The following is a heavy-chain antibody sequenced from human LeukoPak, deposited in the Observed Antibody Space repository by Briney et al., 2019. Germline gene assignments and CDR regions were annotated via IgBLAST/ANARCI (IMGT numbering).Heavy chain of an antibody. V-gene: IGHV1-46*01. D-gene: IGHD6-13*01. CDR3: ARDLGSSWTYYYGMDV. J-gene: IGHJ6*02. CDR2: INPSGGST. CDR1: GYMITSYH. Sequence: GASVKVSCKASGYMITSYHVHWVRQAPGQGPEWIGTINPSGGSTSYAQKFQGRVTWTRDTSTSTVYMELSSLRSEDTAVYYCARDLGSSWTYYYGMDVWGRGTTVTVSS.